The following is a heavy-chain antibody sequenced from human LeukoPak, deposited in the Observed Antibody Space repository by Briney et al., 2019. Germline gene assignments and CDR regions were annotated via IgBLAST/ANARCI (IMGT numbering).Heavy chain of an antibody. D-gene: IGHD1-1*01. CDR3: ARDRSGYRGPIGQFDY. J-gene: IGHJ4*02. CDR1: GFTFSPYS. Sequence: GGSLRLSCAASGFTFSPYSMNWVRQAPGKGLEWVSYISGTSSTKYYADSVKGRFTISRDNAKNSLYLQLNSLTDEDTAVYYCARDRSGYRGPIGQFDYWGQGTLVGVSS. CDR2: ISGTSSTK. V-gene: IGHV3-48*02.